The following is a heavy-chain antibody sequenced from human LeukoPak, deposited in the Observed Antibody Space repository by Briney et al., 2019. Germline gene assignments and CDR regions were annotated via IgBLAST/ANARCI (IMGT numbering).Heavy chain of an antibody. CDR2: ITSSSSYI. V-gene: IGHV3-21*01. J-gene: IGHJ6*04. CDR3: AELGITMIGGV. D-gene: IGHD3-10*02. Sequence: GGSLRLSCAASGFTFSTYNMNWVRQAPGKGLEWVSSITSSSSYIYYADSVKGRFTISRDNAKNSLYLQMNSLRAEDTAVYYCAELGITMIGGVWGKGATVTISS. CDR1: GFTFSTYN.